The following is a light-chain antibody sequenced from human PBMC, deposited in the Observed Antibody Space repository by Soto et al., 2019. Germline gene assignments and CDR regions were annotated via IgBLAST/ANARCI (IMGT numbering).Light chain of an antibody. CDR3: GSRESTLSAYV. CDR2: DDN. V-gene: IGLV1-51*01. J-gene: IGLJ1*01. Sequence: QSVLTQPPSVAAAPGQKVTISCSGSSSNIGGNSVSWYQQLPGTAPKLLIYDDNKRPSGIPDRFSGSKSGTSATLGITGFQTGDEADYYCGSRESTLSAYVFGTATKGTVL. CDR1: SSNIGGNS.